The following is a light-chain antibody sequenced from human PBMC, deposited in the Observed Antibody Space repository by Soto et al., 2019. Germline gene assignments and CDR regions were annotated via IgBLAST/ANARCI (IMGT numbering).Light chain of an antibody. CDR3: QQLNSFPPLCT. J-gene: IGKJ3*01. Sequence: DIQLTQSPSFLSASVGDRVTITCRASQGISTYLAWYQQRPGEPPELLIYGASTLRSGVASRFSGSGSGTEFTLTISSLQPEDFATYFCQQLNSFPPLCTLGPGTKLDI. CDR1: QGISTY. V-gene: IGKV1-9*01. CDR2: GAS.